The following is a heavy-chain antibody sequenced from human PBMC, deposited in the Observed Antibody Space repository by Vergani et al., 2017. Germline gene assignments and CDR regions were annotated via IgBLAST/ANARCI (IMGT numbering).Heavy chain of an antibody. CDR2: ISWNSGSI. D-gene: IGHD6-13*01. CDR3: AKEIRFSSSWWDGFFDI. J-gene: IGHJ3*02. CDR1: GFTFDDYA. Sequence: EVQLVESGGGLVQPGRSLRLSCAASGFTFDDYAMHWVRQAPGKGLEWVSGISWNSGSIGYADSVKGRFTISRDNAKNSLYLQMNSLRAEDTALYYCAKEIRFSSSWWDGFFDIWGQGTMVTVSS. V-gene: IGHV3-9*01.